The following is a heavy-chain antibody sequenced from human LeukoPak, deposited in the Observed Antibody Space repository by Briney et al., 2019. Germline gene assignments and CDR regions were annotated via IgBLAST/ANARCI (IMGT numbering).Heavy chain of an antibody. J-gene: IGHJ3*02. V-gene: IGHV4-59*01. Sequence: SETLSLTCTVSGGSISNYYWSWIRQPPGKGLEWIGYIYYSGSTNYNPSLKSRVTISVDTSKNQFSLKLSSVTAADTAVYYCGRYPKPSALSVFDIWGQGTMVTVSS. CDR2: IYYSGST. CDR1: GGSISNYY. CDR3: GRYPKPSALSVFDI. D-gene: IGHD2-2*01.